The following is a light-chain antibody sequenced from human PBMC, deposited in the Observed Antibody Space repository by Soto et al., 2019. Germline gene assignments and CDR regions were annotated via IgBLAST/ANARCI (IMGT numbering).Light chain of an antibody. CDR3: QQYYNYPPWT. Sequence: AIQLTQSPSSLSASVGDRVTITCRASQGISSYLAWFQQKPGQAPKLLIYAASTLQNGVPSRFSGSGSGTDFTLTISCLQSEDGAPYYCQQYYNYPPWTFGQGTKVEIK. J-gene: IGKJ1*01. V-gene: IGKV1-8*01. CDR2: AAS. CDR1: QGISSY.